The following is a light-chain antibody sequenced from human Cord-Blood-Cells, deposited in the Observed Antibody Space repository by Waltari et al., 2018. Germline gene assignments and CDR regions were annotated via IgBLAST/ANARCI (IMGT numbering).Light chain of an antibody. Sequence: DIQMTQSPSSLSASVGDRVTITWRASQSISSYVNWNQQKPGKAPKLLIYAPSSLQSGVPPRCRGIGAVTDFTLNISSLQPEDFATYYCQESYSTPITFGQGTRL. CDR3: QESYSTPIT. CDR2: APS. V-gene: IGKV1-39*01. J-gene: IGKJ5*01. CDR1: QSISSY.